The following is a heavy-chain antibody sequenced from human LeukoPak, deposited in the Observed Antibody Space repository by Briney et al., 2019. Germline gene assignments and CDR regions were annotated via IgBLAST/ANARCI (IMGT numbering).Heavy chain of an antibody. CDR1: GGTFSSYA. CDR2: ISAYNGNT. V-gene: IGHV1-18*01. D-gene: IGHD3-22*01. J-gene: IGHJ4*02. CDR3: ARDRGDYYDSSGYYHFDY. Sequence: GASVKVSCKASGGTFSSYAISWVRQAPGQGLEWMGRISAYNGNTNYAQKLQGRVTMTTDTSTSTAYMELRSLRSDDTAVYYCARDRGDYYDSSGYYHFDYWGQGTLVTVSS.